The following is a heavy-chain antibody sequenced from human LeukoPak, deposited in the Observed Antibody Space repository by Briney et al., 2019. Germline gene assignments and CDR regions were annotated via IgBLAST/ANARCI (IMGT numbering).Heavy chain of an antibody. J-gene: IGHJ4*02. CDR2: IYHSGST. V-gene: IGHV4-4*02. CDR1: GGSISSSNW. Sequence: SETLSLTCAVSGGSISSSNWWSWVRQPPGKGLEWIGEIYHSGSTNYNPSLKSRVTISVDTSKNQFSLKLSSVTAADTAVYYCARHEYGSGNDYWGQGTLVTVSS. CDR3: ARHEYGSGNDY. D-gene: IGHD3-10*01.